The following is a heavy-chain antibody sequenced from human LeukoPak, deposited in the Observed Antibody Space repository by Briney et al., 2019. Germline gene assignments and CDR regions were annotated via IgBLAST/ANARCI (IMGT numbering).Heavy chain of an antibody. J-gene: IGHJ4*02. CDR1: GGSFSGYY. CDR2: INHSGST. Sequence: ASETLSLTCAVYGGSFSGYYWSWIRQPPGKGLEWIGEINHSGSTNYNPSLKSRVTISVDTSKNQFSLKLSSVTAADTAVYYCARGSAYYYDSSGYPDYWGQGTLVTVSS. D-gene: IGHD3-22*01. CDR3: ARGSAYYYDSSGYPDY. V-gene: IGHV4-34*01.